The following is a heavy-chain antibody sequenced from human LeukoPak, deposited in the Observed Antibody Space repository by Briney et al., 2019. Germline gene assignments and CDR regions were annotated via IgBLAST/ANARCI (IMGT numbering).Heavy chain of an antibody. CDR2: IYPGDSDS. CDR3: QKTAYEILTGRHDTETDAFDI. CDR1: GYIFTSYW. V-gene: IGHV5-51*01. J-gene: IGHJ3*02. D-gene: IGHD3-9*01. Sequence: GESLKISCKGSGYIFTSYWTGWVRQMPGKDLECMGIIYPGDSDSRYSPYFQGKVIISADMSISTAYLEWSSLKASDSVIYYKQKTAYEILTGRHDTETDAFDIWGQGTMVTVSS.